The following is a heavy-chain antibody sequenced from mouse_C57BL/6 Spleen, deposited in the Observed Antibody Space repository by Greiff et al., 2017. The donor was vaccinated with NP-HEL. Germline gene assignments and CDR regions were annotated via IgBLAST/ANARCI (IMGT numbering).Heavy chain of an antibody. Sequence: QVQLQQPGAELVKPGASVKMSCKASGYTFTSYWITWVKQRPGQGLEWIGDIYPGSGSTNYNEKFKSKATLTVDTSSSTAYMQLSSLTSEASAVYYCARGGYGYDWFPYYFDYWGQGTTLTVSS. CDR3: ARGGYGYDWFPYYFDY. J-gene: IGHJ2*01. D-gene: IGHD2-2*01. CDR1: GYTFTSYW. V-gene: IGHV1-55*01. CDR2: IYPGSGST.